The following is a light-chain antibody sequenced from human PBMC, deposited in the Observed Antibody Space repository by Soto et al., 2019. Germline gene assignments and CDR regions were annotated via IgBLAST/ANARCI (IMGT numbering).Light chain of an antibody. Sequence: QSVLTQPRSVSGSPGHSVTISCTGTSSDVGGYSYVSWYQQHPGKAPKLMISDVSKRPSGVPDRFSGSKFGNTASLTISGLQAEDEADYYCCSYAGVGVVFGGGTKLTVL. V-gene: IGLV2-11*01. CDR1: SSDVGGYSY. CDR3: CSYAGVGVV. CDR2: DVS. J-gene: IGLJ2*01.